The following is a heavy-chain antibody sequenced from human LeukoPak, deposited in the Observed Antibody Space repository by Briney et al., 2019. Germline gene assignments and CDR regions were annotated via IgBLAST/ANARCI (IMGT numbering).Heavy chain of an antibody. J-gene: IGHJ4*02. V-gene: IGHV3-30*03. CDR3: ARSTSSVISSAIHGWFDF. CDR1: GFTFSGKA. CDR2: ISHDAETQ. Sequence: GGSLRLSCAASGFTFSGKAMHWVRQAPGKGLEWMAVISHDAETQYYSDSLKGQLTISRDNAKNTLYLEMNSLRPEDTAVYYCARSTSSVISSAIHGWFDFCGQGTLVTVSS. D-gene: IGHD2-21*01.